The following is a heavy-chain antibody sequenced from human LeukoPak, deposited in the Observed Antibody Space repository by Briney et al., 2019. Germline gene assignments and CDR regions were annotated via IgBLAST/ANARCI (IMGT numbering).Heavy chain of an antibody. Sequence: GGSLRLSCAASGFTFRSYAMHWVRQAPGKGLEWVAVISYDGSNKYYADSVKGRFTISRDNSKNTLYLQMNSLRAEDTAVYYCARDRDSSGWFDYWGQGTLVTVSS. D-gene: IGHD6-19*01. V-gene: IGHV3-30*04. CDR2: ISYDGSNK. CDR3: ARDRDSSGWFDY. CDR1: GFTFRSYA. J-gene: IGHJ4*02.